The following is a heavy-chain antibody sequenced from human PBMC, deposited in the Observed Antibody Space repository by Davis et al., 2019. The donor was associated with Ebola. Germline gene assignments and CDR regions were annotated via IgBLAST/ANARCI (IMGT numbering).Heavy chain of an antibody. J-gene: IGHJ6*02. V-gene: IGHV1-46*01. CDR1: GYTFTSYY. D-gene: IGHD3-3*01. CDR2: INPSGGST. Sequence: AASVTVSCKASGYTFTSYYMHWVRQAPGQGLEWMGIINPSGGSTSYAQKFQGRVIMTRDTSTSTVYMELSSLRSDDTAVYYCARDRRFWSGPGNYYGMDVWGQGTTVTVSS. CDR3: ARDRRFWSGPGNYYGMDV.